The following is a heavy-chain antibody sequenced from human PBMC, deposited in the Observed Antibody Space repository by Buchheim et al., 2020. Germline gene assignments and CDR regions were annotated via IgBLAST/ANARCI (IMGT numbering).Heavy chain of an antibody. Sequence: QLVESGGGLVQPGGSLRLSCAASGFTFSIYDMNWVRQAPGKGLEWVSYISSISNSIYYADSVKGRFMISRDNAENSLYLQMNSLRDEDTAVYYCARGVSTRFDFWGQGT. V-gene: IGHV3-48*02. CDR3: ARGVSTRFDF. CDR2: ISSISNSI. J-gene: IGHJ4*02. CDR1: GFTFSIYD.